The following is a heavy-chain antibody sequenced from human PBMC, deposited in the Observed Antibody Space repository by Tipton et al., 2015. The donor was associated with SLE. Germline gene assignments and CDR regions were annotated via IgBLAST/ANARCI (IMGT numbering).Heavy chain of an antibody. J-gene: IGHJ4*02. CDR1: GGSISSSSRYY. Sequence: TLSLTCAVYGGSISSSSRYYWAWIRQPPGKGVEWIGEINHSGSTNYNPSLKSRVTISVDTSKNQFSLKLSSVTAADTAVYYCARLPRITIFGVVIYWGQGTLVTVSS. D-gene: IGHD3-3*01. CDR2: INHSGST. CDR3: ARLPRITIFGVVIY. V-gene: IGHV4-39*01.